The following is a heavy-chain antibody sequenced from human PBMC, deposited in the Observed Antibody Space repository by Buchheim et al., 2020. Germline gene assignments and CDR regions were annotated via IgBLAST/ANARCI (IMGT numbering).Heavy chain of an antibody. V-gene: IGHV4-39*01. CDR2: IYYSGST. CDR3: AAYAPVHFKSYCFDY. CDR1: GGSISSSSYY. D-gene: IGHD2-2*01. Sequence: QLQLQESGPGLVKPSETLSLTCTVSGGSISSSSYYWGWIRKPPGKGLEWIGSIYYSGSTYYNPSLNSRVTISVDSSKNQFFLKLSSVTAADTAVYYCAAYAPVHFKSYCFDYWGQGTL. J-gene: IGHJ4*02.